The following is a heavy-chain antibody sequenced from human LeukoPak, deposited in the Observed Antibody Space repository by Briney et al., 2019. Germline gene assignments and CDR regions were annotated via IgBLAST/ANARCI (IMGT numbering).Heavy chain of an antibody. D-gene: IGHD6-19*01. V-gene: IGHV1-18*04. Sequence: ASAKVSCKASGYTFSNYGISWVRQAPGLGLEWMGWTSYNGNTNYAQKFQDRVTMTTDTSTTTAYMELRSLESDDTAVYHCARHSGSGWQALGYWGQGTLVTVSS. CDR2: TSYNGNT. J-gene: IGHJ4*02. CDR3: ARHSGSGWQALGY. CDR1: GYTFSNYG.